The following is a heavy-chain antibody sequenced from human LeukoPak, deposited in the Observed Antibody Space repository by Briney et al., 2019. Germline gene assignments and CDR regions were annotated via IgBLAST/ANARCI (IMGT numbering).Heavy chain of an antibody. J-gene: IGHJ4*02. CDR2: IYYSGST. CDR1: GGSISSYY. V-gene: IGHV4-59*01. D-gene: IGHD3-22*01. CDR3: ARAVHYYDRLDY. Sequence: SETLSLTCTVSGGSISSYYWSWIRQPPGKGLEWIGYIYYSGSTNYNPSLKSRVTISVDTSKNQFSLKLSSVTAADTAVCYCARAVHYYDRLDYWGQGTLVTVSS.